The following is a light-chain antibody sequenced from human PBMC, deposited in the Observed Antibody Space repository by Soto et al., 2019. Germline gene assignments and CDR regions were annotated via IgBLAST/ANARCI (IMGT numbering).Light chain of an antibody. CDR3: QQYDNIPFT. J-gene: IGKJ3*01. V-gene: IGKV1-33*01. Sequence: DIQMTQSPSSLSASVGDRVTITCQASQDISNYLNWYQQKPGKAPKFLIYDASTLGSGVPSRFSGSGSGTDFTFTISSLQPEDIATYYCQQYDNIPFTLGPGTKVDIK. CDR2: DAS. CDR1: QDISNY.